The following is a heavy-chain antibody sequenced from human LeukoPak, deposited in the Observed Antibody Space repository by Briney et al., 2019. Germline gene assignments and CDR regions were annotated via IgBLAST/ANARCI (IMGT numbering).Heavy chain of an antibody. D-gene: IGHD5-24*01. CDR2: IDPNNGAT. Sequence: ASVKVSCKASGYTFTDYYMHWVRQAPGQGLEWMGWIDPNNGATSYAQKFQGRVTMTRDTSTNTAYMELSRLRSDDTAVYYCARGRWLHVDYWGQGTLVTVSS. V-gene: IGHV1-2*02. CDR3: ARGRWLHVDY. CDR1: GYTFTDYY. J-gene: IGHJ4*02.